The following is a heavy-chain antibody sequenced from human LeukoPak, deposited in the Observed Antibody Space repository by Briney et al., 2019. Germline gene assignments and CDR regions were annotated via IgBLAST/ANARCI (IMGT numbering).Heavy chain of an antibody. CDR1: GGSLSGYY. D-gene: IGHD6-13*01. V-gene: IGHV4-34*01. Sequence: SETLSLTCAVYGGSLSGYYWSWIRQPPGTGLEWIGEINHSGSTNYNPSLKSRVTISVDTSKNQFSLKLSSVTAADTAVYYCARDSSSWSYNWFDPWGQGTLVTVSS. CDR2: INHSGST. J-gene: IGHJ5*02. CDR3: ARDSSSWSYNWFDP.